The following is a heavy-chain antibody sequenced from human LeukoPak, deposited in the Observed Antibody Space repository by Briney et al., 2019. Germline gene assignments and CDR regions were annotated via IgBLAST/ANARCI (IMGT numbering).Heavy chain of an antibody. Sequence: GGSLRLSCAASGFTFSSYSMNWVRQAPGKGLEWVSSISSSSSYRYYADSVKGRFTISRDNAKNSLYLQMNSLRAEDTAVYYCARDVVVVAATELDAFDIWGQGTMVTVSS. CDR1: GFTFSSYS. V-gene: IGHV3-21*01. D-gene: IGHD2-15*01. J-gene: IGHJ3*02. CDR3: ARDVVVVAATELDAFDI. CDR2: ISSSSSYR.